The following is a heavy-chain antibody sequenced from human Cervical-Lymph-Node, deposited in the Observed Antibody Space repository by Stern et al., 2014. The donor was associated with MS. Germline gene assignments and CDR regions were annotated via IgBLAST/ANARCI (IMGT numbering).Heavy chain of an antibody. V-gene: IGHV3-20*01. CDR1: GFIFVDYG. Sequence: EVQLVESGGGVVRPGGALRLSCAASGFIFVDYGMSWVRPVPGKGPEWVSGIYSNGGSTDYAASVKGRFTISRDNAKKSLYLRMNSLRVEDTAVYHCARAFCTGGVCYSFPFYGMDVWGQGTTVTVSS. D-gene: IGHD2-8*02. CDR3: ARAFCTGGVCYSFPFYGMDV. CDR2: IYSNGGST. J-gene: IGHJ6*02.